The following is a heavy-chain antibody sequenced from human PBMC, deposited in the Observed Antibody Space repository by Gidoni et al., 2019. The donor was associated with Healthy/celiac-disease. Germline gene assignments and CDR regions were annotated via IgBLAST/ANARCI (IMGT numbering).Heavy chain of an antibody. CDR2: IYYSGST. CDR1: GGSISSYY. V-gene: IGHV4-59*01. D-gene: IGHD3-10*01. J-gene: IGHJ4*02. CDR3: ARELSGPMYYGSGSTPGGLDY. Sequence: QVQLQESGPGLVKPSETLSLTCTVSGGSISSYYWSWIRQPPGKGLEWIGYIYYSGSTNYNPSLKSRVTISVDTSKNQFSLKLSSVTAAETAVYYCARELSGPMYYGSGSTPGGLDYWGQGTLVTVSS.